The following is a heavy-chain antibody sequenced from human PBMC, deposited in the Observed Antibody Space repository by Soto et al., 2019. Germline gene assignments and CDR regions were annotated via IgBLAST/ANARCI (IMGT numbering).Heavy chain of an antibody. J-gene: IGHJ1*01. CDR3: ARQTGYCGGDCYPEYFQH. V-gene: IGHV4-39*01. Sequence: QLQLQESGPGLVKPSETLSLTCTVSGGSISSSSYYWGWIRQPPGKGLEWIGSIYYSGSTYYNPSLKSRVTIPVDTSKSQFSLKLSSVTAADTAVYYCARQTGYCGGDCYPEYFQHWGQGTLVTVSS. CDR1: GGSISSSSYY. CDR2: IYYSGST. D-gene: IGHD2-21*01.